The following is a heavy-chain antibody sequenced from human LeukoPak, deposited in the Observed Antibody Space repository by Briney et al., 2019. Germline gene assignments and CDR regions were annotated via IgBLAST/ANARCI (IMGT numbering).Heavy chain of an antibody. D-gene: IGHD2-21*02. CDR1: GFTFSSYA. CDR3: TTLRALRHIVVVTAIQGYYYYGMDV. V-gene: IGHV3-23*01. CDR2: ISGSGGST. Sequence: AGGSLRLSCATSGFTFSSYAMSWVRQAPGKGLEWVSAISGSGGSTYYADSVKGRFTISRDNSKNTLYLQMNSLRAEDTAVYYCTTLRALRHIVVVTAIQGYYYYGMDVWGKGTTVTVSS. J-gene: IGHJ6*04.